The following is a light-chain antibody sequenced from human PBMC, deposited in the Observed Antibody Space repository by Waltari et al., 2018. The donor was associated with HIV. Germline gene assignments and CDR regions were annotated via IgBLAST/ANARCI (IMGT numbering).Light chain of an antibody. Sequence: SSELTQDPVVSVALGQTIKITCQGDSLRSFFANWYQVRPGQAPVLVVYGANRRPSGIPDRFSASTSRNTSSLSISDSQAVDEADYYCHSRDSNSDHYVFGGGTRVIV. V-gene: IGLV3-19*01. CDR2: GAN. J-gene: IGLJ1*01. CDR1: SLRSFF. CDR3: HSRDSNSDHYV.